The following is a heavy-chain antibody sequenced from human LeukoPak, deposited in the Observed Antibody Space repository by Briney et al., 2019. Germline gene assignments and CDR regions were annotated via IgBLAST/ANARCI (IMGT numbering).Heavy chain of an antibody. CDR3: ARDNSVGDNAWWFDP. Sequence: ASVKLSCKASGYSFTSYYMHWVRQAPGQGLEWMGIINPSGDSTSYAQRFQGRVTMTRDMSTSTDYMELSSLRSEDTAVYYCARDNSVGDNAWWFDPWGQGTLVTVSS. CDR2: INPSGDST. J-gene: IGHJ5*02. CDR1: GYSFTSYY. D-gene: IGHD1-26*01. V-gene: IGHV1-46*01.